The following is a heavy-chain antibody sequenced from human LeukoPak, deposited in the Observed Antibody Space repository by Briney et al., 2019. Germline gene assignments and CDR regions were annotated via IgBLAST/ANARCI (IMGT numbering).Heavy chain of an antibody. D-gene: IGHD1-26*01. V-gene: IGHV3-23*01. CDR1: GFTFSSIA. J-gene: IGHJ4*02. Sequence: GGSLRLSCAASGFTFSSIAMSWVRQAPDKGLEWVSTISGSGGGTYYADSVKGRFTIYRDDSKNTLYLQMNSLRADDTAVYYCAKDLGRYRNNFFDYWGQGNLVSVST. CDR3: AKDLGRYRNNFFDY. CDR2: ISGSGGGT.